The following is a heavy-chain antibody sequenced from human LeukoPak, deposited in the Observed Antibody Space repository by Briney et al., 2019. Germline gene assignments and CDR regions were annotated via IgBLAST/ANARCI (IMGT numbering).Heavy chain of an antibody. D-gene: IGHD6-19*01. Sequence: ASVKVSCKASGYAFTSYYMHWVRQAPGQGLEWMGIINPSGGSTSYAQKFQGRVTMTRDTSTSTVYMELSSLRSEDTAVYYCARAVAGTYYFDYWGQGTLVTVSS. CDR2: INPSGGST. CDR1: GYAFTSYY. V-gene: IGHV1-46*01. J-gene: IGHJ4*02. CDR3: ARAVAGTYYFDY.